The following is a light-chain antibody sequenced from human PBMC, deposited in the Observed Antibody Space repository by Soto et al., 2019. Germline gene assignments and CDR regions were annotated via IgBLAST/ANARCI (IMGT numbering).Light chain of an antibody. CDR1: SSDVGGYNY. Sequence: QSVLTQPASVSGSHGQSITISCTGTSSDVGGYNYVSWYQQHPGKAPKLMIYDVSNRPSGVSNRFSGSKSGNTASLTISGLQAEDEADYYCSSYTSSSTNSVFGGGSQVTVL. J-gene: IGLJ3*02. V-gene: IGLV2-14*01. CDR3: SSYTSSSTNSV. CDR2: DVS.